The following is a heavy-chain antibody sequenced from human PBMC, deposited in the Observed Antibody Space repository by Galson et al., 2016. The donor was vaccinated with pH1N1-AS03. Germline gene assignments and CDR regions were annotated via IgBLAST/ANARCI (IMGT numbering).Heavy chain of an antibody. D-gene: IGHD1-26*01. J-gene: IGHJ4*02. CDR3: ARCGLELPLDY. V-gene: IGHV4-61*02. CDR1: GVSISSSDYY. CDR2: IYTRGSP. Sequence: TLSLTCTVSGVSISSSDYYWSWIRQPAGKGLEWIGRIYTRGSPNYNPSLKSRVTISLDTSKNQFSLKLTSVTAADTAVYYCARCGLELPLDYWGQGTVVTVSS.